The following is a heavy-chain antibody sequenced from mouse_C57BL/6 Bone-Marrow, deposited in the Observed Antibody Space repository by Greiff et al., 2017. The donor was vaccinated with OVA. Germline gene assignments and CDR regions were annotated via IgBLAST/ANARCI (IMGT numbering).Heavy chain of an antibody. D-gene: IGHD2-12*01. CDR3: ARYDSYDHY. J-gene: IGHJ2*01. V-gene: IGHV1-64*01. CDR1: GYTFTSYW. CDR2: IHPNSGST. Sequence: VQLQQSGAELVKPGASVKLSCKASGYTFTSYWMHWVKQRPGQGLEWIGMIHPNSGSTNYNEKFKSKTTLTVDKSSSTAYMQNSRLTSEDSAVYYCARYDSYDHYWGQGTTLTVSS.